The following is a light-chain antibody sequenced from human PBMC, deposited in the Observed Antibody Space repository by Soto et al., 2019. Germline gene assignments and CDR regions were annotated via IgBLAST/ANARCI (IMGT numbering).Light chain of an antibody. CDR3: QSYDSSLSAYV. CDR1: TSNIGAGYD. V-gene: IGLV1-40*01. Sequence: QSVLTQPPSVSGAPGQRVTISCTGSTSNIGAGYDVHWYQQLPGTAPKLLIHGNSNRPSGVPDRISGSKSGTSASLAITGLQAEDEADYYCQSYDSSLSAYVFGTGTKLTVL. J-gene: IGLJ1*01. CDR2: GNS.